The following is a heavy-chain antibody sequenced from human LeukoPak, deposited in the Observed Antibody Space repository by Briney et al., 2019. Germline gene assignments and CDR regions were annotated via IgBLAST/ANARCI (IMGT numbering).Heavy chain of an antibody. V-gene: IGHV1-2*02. CDR2: INPNSGGT. J-gene: IGHJ4*02. Sequence: ASVKVSCKASGYTFTGYYMHWVRQAPGQGLEWMGWINPNSGGTNYAQKFQGRVTMTRDTSISTAYMELSRLGSDDTAVYYCARDWGIAVAVTFDYWGQGTLVTVSS. D-gene: IGHD6-19*01. CDR1: GYTFTGYY. CDR3: ARDWGIAVAVTFDY.